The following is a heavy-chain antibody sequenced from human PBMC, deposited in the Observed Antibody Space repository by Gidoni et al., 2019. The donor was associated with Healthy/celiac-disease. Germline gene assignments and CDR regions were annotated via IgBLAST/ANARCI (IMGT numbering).Heavy chain of an antibody. J-gene: IGHJ3*02. D-gene: IGHD3-22*01. CDR3: ARVRYYYDSSGYQDAFDI. CDR2: ISSSSSYI. CDR1: GFTFSSYR. V-gene: IGHV3-21*01. Sequence: EVQLVESGGGLVKPGGSLSLSCAASGFTFSSYRMNWVRQAPGKGLEWVSSISSSSSYIYYADSVKGRFTISRDNAKNSLYLQMNSLRAEDTAVYYCARVRYYYDSSGYQDAFDIWGQGTMVTVSS.